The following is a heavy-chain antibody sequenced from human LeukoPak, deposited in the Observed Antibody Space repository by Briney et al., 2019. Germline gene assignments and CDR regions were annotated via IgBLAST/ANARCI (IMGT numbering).Heavy chain of an antibody. V-gene: IGHV1-18*01. CDR1: GGTFISYA. Sequence: ASVKVSCKASGGTFISYAISWVRQAPGQGLEWMGWISAYNGNTNYAQKLQGRVTMTTDTSTSTAYMELRSLRSDDTAVYYCATFGLVGAIDYWGQGTLVTVSS. J-gene: IGHJ4*02. D-gene: IGHD1-26*01. CDR3: ATFGLVGAIDY. CDR2: ISAYNGNT.